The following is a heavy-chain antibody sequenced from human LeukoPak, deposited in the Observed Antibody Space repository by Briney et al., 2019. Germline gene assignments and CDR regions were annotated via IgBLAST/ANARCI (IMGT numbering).Heavy chain of an antibody. V-gene: IGHV3-66*01. J-gene: IGHJ4*02. CDR3: ARETSAAGSFDY. Sequence: GGSLRLSCAVSGFTVSSNYMSWVRQAPGKGLEWVSVIYSGGSTYYADSVKGRFTISRDNTKNTLYLQMNSLRAEDTAVYYCARETSAAGSFDYWGQGTLVTVSS. CDR2: IYSGGST. CDR1: GFTVSSNY. D-gene: IGHD6-13*01.